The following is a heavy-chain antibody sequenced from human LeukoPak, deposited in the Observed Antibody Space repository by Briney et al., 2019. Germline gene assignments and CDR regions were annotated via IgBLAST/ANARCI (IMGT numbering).Heavy chain of an antibody. V-gene: IGHV1-69*06. D-gene: IGHD1-1*01. CDR1: GGTFSSYA. CDR2: IIPIFGTA. J-gene: IGHJ6*03. CDR3: AREKRVLERASYYYYMDV. Sequence: GASVKVSCKASGGTFSSYAISWVRQAPGQGLEWMGGIIPIFGTANYAQKFQGRVTITADKSTSTAYMELSSLRSEDTAVYYCAREKRVLERASYYYYMDVWGKGTTVTVSS.